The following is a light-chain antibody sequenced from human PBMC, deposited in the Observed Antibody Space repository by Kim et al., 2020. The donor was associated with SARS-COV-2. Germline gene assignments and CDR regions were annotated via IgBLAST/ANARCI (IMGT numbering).Light chain of an antibody. V-gene: IGLV1-44*01. J-gene: IGLJ3*02. CDR2: TDN. Sequence: QSLLTQSPSASGISGQRVTISCSGSNSNIGSKTVNWYQQLPGTAPKLLIYTDNLRTSGVPERFSGSKSGISASLAISGLQSEDEADYYCASWDDSLNGPVFGGGTQLTVL. CDR3: ASWDDSLNGPV. CDR1: NSNIGSKT.